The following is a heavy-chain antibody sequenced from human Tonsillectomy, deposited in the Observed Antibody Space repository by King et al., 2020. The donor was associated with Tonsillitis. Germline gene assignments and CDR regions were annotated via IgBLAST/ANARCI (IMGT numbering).Heavy chain of an antibody. D-gene: IGHD3-16*01. CDR2: IRGTRSTT. CDR1: GFNFTTYA. J-gene: IGHJ4*02. Sequence: VQLVESGGGLVQPGGSLRLSCAASGFNFTTYAMDWVRQAPGEGLEWVSAIRGTRSTTYYADSVKGRFTISRDNSKNTLYLQLNSLRAEGTAVYYWATPTFPQAYFDYWGQGTLVTVSS. CDR3: ATPTFPQAYFDY. V-gene: IGHV3-23*04.